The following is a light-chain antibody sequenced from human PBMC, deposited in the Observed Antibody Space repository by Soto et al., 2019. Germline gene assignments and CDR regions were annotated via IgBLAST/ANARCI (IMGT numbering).Light chain of an antibody. CDR3: AAWDDSLSGRV. Sequence: QSVLTQPPSASGTPGQRVSISCSGGSSNIVSHNVYWYQQLPGTAPKLLIFKNNQRPSGVPDRFSGSKSGTSASLAISGLRSEDEADYYCAAWDDSLSGRVFGTGTKVTVL. V-gene: IGLV1-47*01. J-gene: IGLJ1*01. CDR2: KNN. CDR1: SSNIVSHN.